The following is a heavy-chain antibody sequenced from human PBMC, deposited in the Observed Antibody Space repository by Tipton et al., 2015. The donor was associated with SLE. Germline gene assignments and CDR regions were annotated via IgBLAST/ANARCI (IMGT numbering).Heavy chain of an antibody. J-gene: IGHJ4*02. CDR3: ARDHEGGFDY. V-gene: IGHV3-7*01. Sequence: SLRLSCAASGFTFSHYWRNWVRQAPGKGLEWVANIKQDGSEIHYVDSVKGRFTVSRDNAKNSLYLQMNSLRGEDTAFYHCARDHEGGFDYWGQGILVTVSS. CDR2: IKQDGSEI. CDR1: GFTFSHYW. D-gene: IGHD3-16*01.